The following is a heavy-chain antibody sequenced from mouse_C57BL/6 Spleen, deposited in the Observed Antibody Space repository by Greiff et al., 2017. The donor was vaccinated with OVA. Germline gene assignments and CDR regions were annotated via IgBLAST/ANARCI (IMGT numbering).Heavy chain of an antibody. Sequence: DVMLVESGGGLVKPGGSLKLSCAASGFTFSDYGMHWVRQAPEKGLEWVAYISSGSSTIYYADTVKGRFTISRDNAKNTLFLQMTSLRSEDTAMYYCARAGSLTFDYWGQGTTLTVSS. V-gene: IGHV5-17*01. D-gene: IGHD1-1*01. CDR3: ARAGSLTFDY. CDR1: GFTFSDYG. CDR2: ISSGSSTI. J-gene: IGHJ2*01.